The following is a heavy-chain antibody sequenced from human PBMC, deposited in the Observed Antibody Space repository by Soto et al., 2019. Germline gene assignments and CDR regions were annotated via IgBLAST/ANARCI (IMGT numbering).Heavy chain of an antibody. CDR3: ARHHGFGDPRYYFDY. D-gene: IGHD3-10*01. CDR2: IYYSGST. V-gene: IGHV4-39*01. J-gene: IGHJ4*02. CDR1: GGSISSSSYY. Sequence: SETLSLTCTVSGGSISSSSYYWGWIRQPPGKGLEWIGSIYYSGSTYYNPSLKSRVTISVDTSKNQFSLKLSSVTAADTAVYYCARHHGFGDPRYYFDYWGQGTLVTVSS.